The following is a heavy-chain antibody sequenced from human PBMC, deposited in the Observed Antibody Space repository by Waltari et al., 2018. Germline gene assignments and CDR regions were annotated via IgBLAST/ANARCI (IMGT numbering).Heavy chain of an antibody. J-gene: IGHJ4*02. V-gene: IGHV3-7*01. CDR1: GFTFSTFW. Sequence: EVQLVDSGGGLVQTGGSLSLSCAASGFTFSTFWMSWFRQAPGKGLEWVATVKQDGSDKYYVDSVKGRFTISRDNGDNSLYLQMNSLRAEDTAVYYCARDFYDVTSGFYTPGLFDYWGQGSLVTVSS. CDR2: VKQDGSDK. D-gene: IGHD3-3*01. CDR3: ARDFYDVTSGFYTPGLFDY.